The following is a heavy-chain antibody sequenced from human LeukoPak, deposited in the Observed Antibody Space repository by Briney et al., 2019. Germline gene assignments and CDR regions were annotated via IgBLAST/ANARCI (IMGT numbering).Heavy chain of an antibody. CDR3: AISDGYCSSTTCYNPFDY. D-gene: IGHD2-2*02. J-gene: IGHJ4*02. V-gene: IGHV4-31*03. CDR1: GGSISSGNYW. CDR2: IYYSGST. Sequence: SQTLSLTCTVPGGSISSGNYWWSWIRQHPGKGLEWIGYIYYSGSTLYNPSLQSRASISVDTSKNQFSLRLNSVTAADTAVYYCAISDGYCSSTTCYNPFDYWGQGTLVTVSS.